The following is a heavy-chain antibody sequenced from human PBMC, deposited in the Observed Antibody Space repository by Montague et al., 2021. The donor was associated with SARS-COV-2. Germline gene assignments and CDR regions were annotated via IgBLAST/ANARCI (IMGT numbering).Heavy chain of an antibody. CDR3: ARGMIRGVTTPFDY. CDR1: AGSIISSGYY. CDR2: IYYSGTT. J-gene: IGHJ4*02. V-gene: IGHV4-39*02. D-gene: IGHD3-10*01. Sequence: SETLSLTCSVSAGSIISSGYYWGWIRQPPGKEREWSGNIYYSGTTYYNPSLQSRCTIAVDTSKNHLSLRLRSVTAADTAVYFCARGMIRGVTTPFDYWGQGSQVTVSS.